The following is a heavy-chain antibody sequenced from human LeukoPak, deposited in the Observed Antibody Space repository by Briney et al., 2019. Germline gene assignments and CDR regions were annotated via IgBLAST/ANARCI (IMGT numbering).Heavy chain of an antibody. J-gene: IGHJ4*02. V-gene: IGHV4-34*01. CDR1: GGSFSGYY. CDR3: ARGGNLWSGYSYYFDY. D-gene: IGHD3-3*01. Sequence: SETLSLTCAVYGGSFSGYYWSWIRQPPGKGLEWIGEINHSGSTNYNPSLKSRVTISVDTSKNQSSLKLSTVTAADTAVYYCARGGNLWSGYSYYFDYWGQGTLVTVSS. CDR2: INHSGST.